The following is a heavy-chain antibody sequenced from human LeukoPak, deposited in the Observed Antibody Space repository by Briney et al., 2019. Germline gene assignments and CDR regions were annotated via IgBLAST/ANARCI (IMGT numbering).Heavy chain of an antibody. CDR1: GGSISSGSYY. D-gene: IGHD1-26*01. Sequence: PSETLSLTCTVSGGSISSGSYYWSWIRQPAGKGLEWIGRIYTSGSTNYNPSLKSRVTISVDTSKNQFSLKLSSVTAADTAVYYCARVVEGATYSTYYYYYYMDVWGKGTTVTISS. CDR3: ARVVEGATYSTYYYYYYMDV. V-gene: IGHV4-61*02. CDR2: IYTSGST. J-gene: IGHJ6*03.